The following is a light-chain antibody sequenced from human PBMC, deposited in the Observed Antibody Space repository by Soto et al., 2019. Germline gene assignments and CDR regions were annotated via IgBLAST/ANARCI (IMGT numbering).Light chain of an antibody. CDR3: QHYNSYSVT. V-gene: IGKV1-5*01. Sequence: DIQMTQSPSTLSASVGDRVTITCRASQSISGWLAWYQQKPGKAPKLLIYDASSLESGVPPRFSGSGSGTEFTLTISSLQPDDFATYYCQHYNSYSVTSGQGTRLEIK. J-gene: IGKJ5*01. CDR2: DAS. CDR1: QSISGW.